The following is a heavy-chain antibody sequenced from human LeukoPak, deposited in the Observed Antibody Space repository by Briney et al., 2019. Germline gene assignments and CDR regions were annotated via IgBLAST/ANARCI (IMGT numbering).Heavy chain of an antibody. CDR3: ARTVANSGYDYFDC. Sequence: GGSLRLSCAASGFTFSSHSMNWVRQAPGKGLEWVSAISGSGDSTYYADSVKGRFTISRDNSKNTLYLQMNSLRAEDTAVYYCARTVANSGYDYFDCWGQGTLVTVSS. CDR2: ISGSGDST. J-gene: IGHJ4*02. V-gene: IGHV3-23*01. CDR1: GFTFSSHS. D-gene: IGHD4-23*01.